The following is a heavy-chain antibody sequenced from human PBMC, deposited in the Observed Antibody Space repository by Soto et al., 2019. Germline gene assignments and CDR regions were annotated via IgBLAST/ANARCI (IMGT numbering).Heavy chain of an antibody. CDR3: ARRTNGYFGY. D-gene: IGHD2-8*01. V-gene: IGHV3-48*01. J-gene: IGHJ4*02. Sequence: GGSLRLSCAASGFTFSSYSMNWVRQAPGKGLEWVSYISSSSSTIYYADSVRGRFTISRDNSKNMLSLEMNSLRPEDTAVYYCARRTNGYFGYWGQGTLVTVSS. CDR1: GFTFSSYS. CDR2: ISSSSSTI.